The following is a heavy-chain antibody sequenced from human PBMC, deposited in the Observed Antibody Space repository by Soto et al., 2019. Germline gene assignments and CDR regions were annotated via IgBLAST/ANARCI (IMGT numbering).Heavy chain of an antibody. CDR3: ARHSSSSEDYYYYYMDV. V-gene: IGHV3-23*01. D-gene: IGHD6-6*01. CDR2: ISGSGGST. J-gene: IGHJ6*03. Sequence: WGLLWLARGVCGVSCSRWSVSRFRQAPGKGLEWVSAISGSGGSTYYADSVKGRFTISRDNSKNTLYLQMNSLRAEDTAVYYCARHSSSSEDYYYYYMDVWGKGTTVTVSS. CDR1: GVSCSRWS.